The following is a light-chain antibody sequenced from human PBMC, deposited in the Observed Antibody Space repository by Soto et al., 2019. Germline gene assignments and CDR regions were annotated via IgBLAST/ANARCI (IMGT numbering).Light chain of an antibody. J-gene: IGLJ3*02. CDR2: EVT. V-gene: IGLV2-14*01. CDR3: AAWDDSLSGRV. Sequence: QSALTQPASVSGSPGQSITISCIGTSSDIGPYNYVSWYQQHPDKAPKLILYEVTNRPSGASDRFSGSKSGTSASLAISGLRSEDEADYYCAAWDDSLSGRVFGGGTKLTVL. CDR1: SSDIGPYNY.